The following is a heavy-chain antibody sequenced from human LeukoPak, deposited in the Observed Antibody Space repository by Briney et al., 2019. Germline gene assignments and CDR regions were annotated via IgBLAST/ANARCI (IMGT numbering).Heavy chain of an antibody. D-gene: IGHD3-10*01. V-gene: IGHV3-7*01. CDR2: IKSGGSEE. Sequence: TGESLRLSCATSGFIISSYWMCWIRQAPGKGLEWVANIKSGGSEEYYGASVKGQFTSTRDNAKNSLYLQMNSPRVEDTAVYYCARGDLWLGHWGQGSLVTVSS. CDR3: ARGDLWLGH. J-gene: IGHJ4*02. CDR1: GFIISSYW.